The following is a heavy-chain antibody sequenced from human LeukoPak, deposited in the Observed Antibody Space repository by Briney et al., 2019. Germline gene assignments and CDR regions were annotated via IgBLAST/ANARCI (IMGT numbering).Heavy chain of an antibody. CDR1: GFTFSSYA. CDR2: ISGSGGST. D-gene: IGHD3-10*01. CDR3: AKDPRFTGFGNYYYYMDV. Sequence: GGSLRLSCAASGFTFSSYAMSWVRQAPGKGLEWVSAISGSGGSTYYADSVKGRFTISRDNSKNTLYLQMNSLRAEDTAVYYCAKDPRFTGFGNYYYYMDVWGKGTTVTISS. V-gene: IGHV3-23*01. J-gene: IGHJ6*03.